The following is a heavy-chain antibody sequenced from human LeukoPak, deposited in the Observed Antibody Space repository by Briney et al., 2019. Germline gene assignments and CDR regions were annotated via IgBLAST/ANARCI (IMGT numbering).Heavy chain of an antibody. CDR2: ISAYNGNT. J-gene: IGHJ4*02. Sequence: ASVKVSCKASGYTFTSYGISWVRQAPGQGLEWMGWISAYNGNTNYAQKLQGRVTMTTDTSTSTAYMELRSLRSDDTAVYYCASLGGPTMVRGVIMWVDYWGQGTLVTVSS. V-gene: IGHV1-18*01. D-gene: IGHD3-10*01. CDR3: ASLGGPTMVRGVIMWVDY. CDR1: GYTFTSYG.